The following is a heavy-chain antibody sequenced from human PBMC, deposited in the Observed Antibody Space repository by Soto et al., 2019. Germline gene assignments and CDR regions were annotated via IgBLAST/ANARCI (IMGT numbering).Heavy chain of an antibody. CDR3: VRDLNYGLFDY. J-gene: IGHJ4*02. CDR1: GFTFSSYS. V-gene: IGHV3-48*01. CDR2: ISSSSSTI. D-gene: IGHD4-17*01. Sequence: EVQLVESGGGLVQPGGSLRLSCAASGFTFSSYSMNWVRQAPGKGLEWVSYISSSSSTIYYADSVKGRFTISRDNAKNSLYLQMNSLRAEDTAVYHCVRDLNYGLFDYWGQGTLVTVSS.